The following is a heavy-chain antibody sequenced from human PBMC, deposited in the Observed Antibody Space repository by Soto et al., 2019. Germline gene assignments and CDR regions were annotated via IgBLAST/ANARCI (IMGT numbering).Heavy chain of an antibody. CDR2: IWYDGSNK. J-gene: IGHJ6*02. D-gene: IGHD3-3*01. CDR1: VFTFIIYC. V-gene: IGHV3-33*01. Sequence: WLSXRLSCSASVFTFIIYCIHLVRHAPGKGLEWVAVIWYDGSNKYYADSVKGRFTISRDNSKNTLYLQMNSLRAEDTAVYYRARVYYDSWSGYSYYGMEVWGQRTTVNVYS. CDR3: ARVYYDSWSGYSYYGMEV.